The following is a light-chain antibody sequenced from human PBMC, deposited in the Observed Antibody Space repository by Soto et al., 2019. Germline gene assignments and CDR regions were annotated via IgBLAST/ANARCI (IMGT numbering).Light chain of an antibody. CDR2: DVS. V-gene: IGLV2-14*03. J-gene: IGLJ2*01. Sequence: QLVLTQPASVSGSPGQSITISCSGTSSDVGGSNYVSWYQQHPGEAPKLIIYDVSYRPSRVSNRFSGSKSGNTASLTISGLQAEDEAHYFCSSYTSSAPGVLFGGGTKVTVL. CDR1: SSDVGGSNY. CDR3: SSYTSSAPGVL.